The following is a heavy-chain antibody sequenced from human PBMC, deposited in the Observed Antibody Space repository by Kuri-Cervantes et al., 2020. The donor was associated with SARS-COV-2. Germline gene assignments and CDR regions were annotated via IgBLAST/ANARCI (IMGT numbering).Heavy chain of an antibody. CDR3: ARGPTTTTVTKEDWVVFR. D-gene: IGHD4-17*01. CDR1: GGSISSSSYY. J-gene: IGHJ4*02. Sequence: ESLKISCTVSGGSISSSSYYWGWIRQPPGKGLEWIGSIYYSGSTYYNPSLKSRVTISVDTSKNQFSLKLSSVTAADTAVYYCARGPTTTTVTKEDWVVFRWGQGTLVTVSS. CDR2: IYYSGST. V-gene: IGHV4-39*07.